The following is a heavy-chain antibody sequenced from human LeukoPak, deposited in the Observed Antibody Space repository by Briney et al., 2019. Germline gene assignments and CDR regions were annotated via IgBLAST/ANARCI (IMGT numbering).Heavy chain of an antibody. V-gene: IGHV4-30-4*01. D-gene: IGHD3-22*01. CDR1: GGSIKDDDYF. J-gene: IGHJ4*02. Sequence: SQTLSPTCNVSGGSIKDDDYFWNWIRQTPEKGLEWIGYIYSSGSTYYNPSVKSRVSMSVDTSNNQFSLKVRSVTAADTAVYFCARSTYYYDRSAFFFPDYFDYWGQGTLVTVSS. CDR2: IYSSGST. CDR3: ARSTYYYDRSAFFFPDYFDY.